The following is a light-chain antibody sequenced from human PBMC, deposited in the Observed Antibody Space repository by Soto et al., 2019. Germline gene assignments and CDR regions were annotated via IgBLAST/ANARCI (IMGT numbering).Light chain of an antibody. Sequence: AIQMTQSPSSLSASVGDRVTITCRASHGITNDLGWYQQKPGKAPKLLIYGASSLQSGVPSRFSGSGSGTDFTLTISSLQPEDFATYYCLQDYNYPRTFGQGTKVDIK. CDR2: GAS. V-gene: IGKV1-6*01. J-gene: IGKJ1*01. CDR3: LQDYNYPRT. CDR1: HGITND.